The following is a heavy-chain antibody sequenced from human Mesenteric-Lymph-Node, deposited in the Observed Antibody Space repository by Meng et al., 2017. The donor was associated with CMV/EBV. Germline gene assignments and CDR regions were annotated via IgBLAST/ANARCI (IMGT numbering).Heavy chain of an antibody. D-gene: IGHD2-15*01. J-gene: IGHJ4*02. CDR1: SFSGYY. V-gene: IGHV4-34*01. CDR2: IKHSGNT. CDR3: AREFGYCSGGSCYGGFFEY. Sequence: SFSGYYWSWIRQPPGKGLEWIGEIKHSGNTDYDPSLKSRVTISVDTSKNQFSLKLSSVTAADTAVYYCAREFGYCSGGSCYGGFFEYWGQGSLVTVSS.